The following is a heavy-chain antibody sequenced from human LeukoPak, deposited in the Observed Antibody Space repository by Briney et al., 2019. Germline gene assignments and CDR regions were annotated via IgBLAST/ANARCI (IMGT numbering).Heavy chain of an antibody. J-gene: IGHJ4*02. CDR2: IRYDGSNK. D-gene: IGHD2-15*01. Sequence: PGGSLRLSCAASGFTFSISTMNWVRQAPGKGLEWVAFIRYDGSNKYYADSVKGRFTISRDNAKNSLYLQMNSLRAEDTAVYYCATGVVVAATHFDYWGQGTLVTVSS. V-gene: IGHV3-30*02. CDR3: ATGVVVAATHFDY. CDR1: GFTFSIST.